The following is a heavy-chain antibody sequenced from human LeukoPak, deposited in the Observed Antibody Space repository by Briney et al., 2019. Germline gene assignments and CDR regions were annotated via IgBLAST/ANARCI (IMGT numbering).Heavy chain of an antibody. J-gene: IGHJ5*02. CDR3: ARDLKYGDYLNWFDP. V-gene: IGHV4-59*01. Sequence: SETLSLTCTVSGGSISSYYWSWIRQPPGRGLEWIGYIYYSGSTNYNPSLKSRVTISVDTSKNQFSLKLSSVTAADTAVYYCARDLKYGDYLNWFDPLGQGTLVTVSS. D-gene: IGHD4-17*01. CDR1: GGSISSYY. CDR2: IYYSGST.